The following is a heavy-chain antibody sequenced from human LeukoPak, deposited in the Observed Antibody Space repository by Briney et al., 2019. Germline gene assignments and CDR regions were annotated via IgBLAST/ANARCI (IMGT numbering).Heavy chain of an antibody. CDR3: AKAPTYSGSYREFDY. CDR1: GFTFSSYA. J-gene: IGHJ4*02. V-gene: IGHV3-23*01. CDR2: ISGSGGST. D-gene: IGHD1-26*01. Sequence: GGSLRLSCAASGFTFSSYAMSWVRQAPGKGLEWVSVISGSGGSTYYADSVKGRFTISRDNSKNTLYLQMNSLRAEDTAVYYCAKAPTYSGSYREFDYWGQGTLVTVSS.